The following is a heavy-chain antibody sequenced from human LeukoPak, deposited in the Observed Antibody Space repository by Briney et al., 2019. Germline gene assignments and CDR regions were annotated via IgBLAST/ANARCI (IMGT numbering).Heavy chain of an antibody. CDR3: ARNSYGHLNWFDP. CDR1: GGSISSSSYY. CDR2: IYYGGYT. D-gene: IGHD5-18*01. J-gene: IGHJ5*02. V-gene: IGHV4-39*07. Sequence: SETLSLTCSVSGGSISSSSYYWGWIRQPPGKGLEWIGSIYYGGYTYYKPSLKSRVTISVDTSKNQFSLKLSSVTAADTAVYYCARNSYGHLNWFDPWGQGTLVTVSS.